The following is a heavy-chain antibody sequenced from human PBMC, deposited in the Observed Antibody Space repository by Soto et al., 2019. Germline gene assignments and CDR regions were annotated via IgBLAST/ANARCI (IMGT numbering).Heavy chain of an antibody. D-gene: IGHD2-8*01. CDR2: IHYSGTA. Sequence: SETLSLTCTVSGTSISSYYWSWIRQPPGKGLEWIANIHYSGTANYNPSLASRVTLSVDTSKNQFSLKMTSVTAADRAMYFCARYNSYAIDYWGRGTLVTVSS. CDR1: GTSISSYY. CDR3: ARYNSYAIDY. J-gene: IGHJ4*02. V-gene: IGHV4-59*01.